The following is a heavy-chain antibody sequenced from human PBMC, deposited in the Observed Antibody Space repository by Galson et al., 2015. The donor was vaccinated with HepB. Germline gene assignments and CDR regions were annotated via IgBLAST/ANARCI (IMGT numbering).Heavy chain of an antibody. J-gene: IGHJ4*02. D-gene: IGHD6-13*01. V-gene: IGHV1-3*04. CDR2: INTGTGKT. CDR1: GYTFTTYA. Sequence: SVKVSCKASGYTFTTYAIHWVRQAPGQGLEWMGWINTGTGKTKYSEKFQSRVTISRDTSASTAYMSLSSLRYEDTAVYYCARSSSTDLWGQGTLVTVSS. CDR3: ARSSSTDL.